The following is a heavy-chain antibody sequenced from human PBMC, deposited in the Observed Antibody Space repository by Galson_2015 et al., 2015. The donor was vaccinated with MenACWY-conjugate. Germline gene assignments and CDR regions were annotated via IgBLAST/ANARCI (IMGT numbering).Heavy chain of an antibody. D-gene: IGHD6-13*01. J-gene: IGHJ1*01. Sequence: SETLSLTCAVSGGAIDSSDWWSWVRQPPGKGLEWIGEIYYSGKTNYKPSLRGRVTISLDENKGEFFLRLASVTAADTALYSCARALSSSRTVWGQGIVVAVSS. CDR1: GGAIDSSDW. V-gene: IGHV4-4*02. CDR2: IYYSGKT. CDR3: ARALSSSRTV.